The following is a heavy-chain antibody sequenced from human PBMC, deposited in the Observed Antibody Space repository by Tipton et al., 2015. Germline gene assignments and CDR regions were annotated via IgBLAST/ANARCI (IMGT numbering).Heavy chain of an antibody. CDR1: VVSITTGDYY. CDR3: ARDRDVGAPIFFDP. CDR2: IYYSGST. Sequence: TLSLTCTVSVVSITTGDYYWSWIRQPPGKGLEWIGYIYYSGSTNYNPSLESRVTISLDTAKNQFSLKMRSVTSADTAGYYCARDRDVGAPIFFDPWGQGTLVIVSS. D-gene: IGHD1-26*01. J-gene: IGHJ5*02. V-gene: IGHV4-61*08.